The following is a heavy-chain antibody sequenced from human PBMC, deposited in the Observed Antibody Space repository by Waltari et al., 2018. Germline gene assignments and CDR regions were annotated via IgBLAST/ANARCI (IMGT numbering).Heavy chain of an antibody. J-gene: IGHJ6*02. V-gene: IGHV1-8*01. D-gene: IGHD3-3*01. Sequence: QVQLVQSGAEVKKPGASVKVSCKASGYTFTSYDINWVRQATGQGLEWMGWMNPNSGNTGYAQKFKGRVTMTRNTSISTAYMELSSLRAEDTAVYYCAKVVGGITSFGAANYYGMDVWGQGTTVTVSS. CDR2: MNPNSGNT. CDR3: AKVVGGITSFGAANYYGMDV. CDR1: GYTFTSYD.